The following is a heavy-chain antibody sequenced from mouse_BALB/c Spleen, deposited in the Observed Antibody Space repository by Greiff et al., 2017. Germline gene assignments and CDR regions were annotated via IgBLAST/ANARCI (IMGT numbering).Heavy chain of an antibody. J-gene: IGHJ4*01. CDR3: AREEGY. Sequence: EVHLVESGGGLVQPGGSRKLSCAASGFTFSSFGMHWVRQAPEKGLEWVAYISSGSSTIYYADTVKGRFTISRDNPKNTLFLQMTSLRSEDTAMYYCAREEGYWGQGTSVTVSS. CDR2: ISSGSSTI. CDR1: GFTFSSFG. V-gene: IGHV5-17*02.